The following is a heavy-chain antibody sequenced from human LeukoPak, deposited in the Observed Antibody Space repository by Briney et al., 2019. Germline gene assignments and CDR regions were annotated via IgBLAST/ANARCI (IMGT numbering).Heavy chain of an antibody. CDR1: GFTFSSYG. CDR3: ARELAAIAVAGSGY. J-gene: IGHJ4*02. Sequence: GALRLSCAASGFTFSSYGMHWVRQAPGKGLEWVAVIWYDGSNKYYADSVKGRFTISRDNSKNTLYLQMNSLRAEDTAVYYCARELAAIAVAGSGYWGQGTLVTVSS. V-gene: IGHV3-33*01. D-gene: IGHD6-19*01. CDR2: IWYDGSNK.